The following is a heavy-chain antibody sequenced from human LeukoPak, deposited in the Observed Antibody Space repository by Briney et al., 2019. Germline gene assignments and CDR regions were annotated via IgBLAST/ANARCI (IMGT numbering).Heavy chain of an antibody. CDR3: ARWLQLRVYAFDI. CDR1: GGSFSGYY. CDR2: INHSGST. Sequence: KSSETLSLTCAVYGGSFSGYYWSWIRQPPGKGLEWIGEINHSGSTNYNPSLKSRVTISVDTSKNQFSLKLSSVTAADTAVYYCARWLQLRVYAFDIWGQGTMVTVSS. D-gene: IGHD5-24*01. V-gene: IGHV4-34*01. J-gene: IGHJ3*02.